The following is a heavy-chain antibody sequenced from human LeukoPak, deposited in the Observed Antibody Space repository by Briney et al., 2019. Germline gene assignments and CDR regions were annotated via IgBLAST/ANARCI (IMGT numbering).Heavy chain of an antibody. CDR2: ISGSGGST. J-gene: IGHJ4*02. Sequence: GGSLRLSCAASGFTFSSYAMSWVRQAPGKGLEWVSAISGSGGSTYYADSVKGRFTISRDNSKNTLYLQMNSLRAEDTAVYYCAKDRRGFTMLRGVPPSGLFDYWGQGTLVTVSS. D-gene: IGHD3-10*01. CDR1: GFTFSSYA. CDR3: AKDRRGFTMLRGVPPSGLFDY. V-gene: IGHV3-23*01.